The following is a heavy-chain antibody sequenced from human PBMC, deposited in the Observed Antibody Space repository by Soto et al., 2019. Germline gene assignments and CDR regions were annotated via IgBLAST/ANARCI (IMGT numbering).Heavy chain of an antibody. CDR1: CESIISSSYY. CDR3: ARQRTTVVTQAYFDH. V-gene: IGHV4-39*01. CDR2: IYYSGRT. J-gene: IGHJ4*02. D-gene: IGHD2-21*02. Sequence: PSETLSLTCIVSCESIISSSYYWGWIRQPPGKGLEWIGSIYYSGRTYYNPSFKSRVTISIDTSKNQFSLKLSSVTATDTAVYYCARQRTTVVTQAYFDHWGQGALVTV.